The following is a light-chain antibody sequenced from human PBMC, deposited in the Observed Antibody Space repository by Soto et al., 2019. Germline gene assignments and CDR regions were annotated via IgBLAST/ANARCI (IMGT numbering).Light chain of an antibody. J-gene: IGKJ2*01. CDR3: QQYCSSPPYT. V-gene: IGKV3-20*01. CDR2: DAS. CDR1: QSVSASN. Sequence: EIVLTQSPGTLSLSPGERATLSCRASQSVSASNLAWYQQKPGQAPRLLIFDASTRATGIPDRFSGSGSGTDFTLTISRLEPEDFAVYYCQQYCSSPPYTFGQGTKLEIK.